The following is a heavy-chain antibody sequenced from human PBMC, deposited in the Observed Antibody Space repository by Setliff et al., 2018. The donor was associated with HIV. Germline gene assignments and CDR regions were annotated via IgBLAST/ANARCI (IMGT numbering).Heavy chain of an antibody. V-gene: IGHV3-48*01. Sequence: GGSLRLSCAASGFTFSNYNMNWVRQAPGKGLEWISFITSTGINIYYADSVKGRFTISRDNSKNTLYLQMNSLGADDRAVYYCAKVRLMFLDDAFDIWGQGTMVTVSS. J-gene: IGHJ3*02. D-gene: IGHD5-12*01. CDR2: ITSTGINI. CDR3: AKVRLMFLDDAFDI. CDR1: GFTFSNYN.